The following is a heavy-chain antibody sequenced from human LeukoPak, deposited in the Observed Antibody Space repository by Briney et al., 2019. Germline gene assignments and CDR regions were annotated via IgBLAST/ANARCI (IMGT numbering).Heavy chain of an antibody. D-gene: IGHD3-10*01. V-gene: IGHV3-30*02. CDR1: GFTFSSYG. CDR3: AKDLSYGYFDY. CDR2: IYLDGSSK. J-gene: IGHJ4*02. Sequence: GGSLRLSCAASGFTFSSYGMYWVRQAPGKGLECVAFIYLDGSSKSYTDSVKGRFAISRDNAKKTLFLQMNGLRAEDTAVYYCAKDLSYGYFDYWGQGILVSVSS.